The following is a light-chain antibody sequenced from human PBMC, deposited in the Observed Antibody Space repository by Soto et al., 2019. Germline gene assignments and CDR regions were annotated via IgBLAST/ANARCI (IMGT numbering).Light chain of an antibody. Sequence: EIVLTQSPGTLSVSPGERATLSCRASQSISSNYLAWYQQKPGQAPSLLIYGASSRATGIPDRFSGSGSGTDFTLTIRRLEPEDSAIYYCQQYLSWTFGQGTKVEIK. CDR2: GAS. V-gene: IGKV3-20*01. CDR1: QSISSNY. J-gene: IGKJ1*01. CDR3: QQYLSWT.